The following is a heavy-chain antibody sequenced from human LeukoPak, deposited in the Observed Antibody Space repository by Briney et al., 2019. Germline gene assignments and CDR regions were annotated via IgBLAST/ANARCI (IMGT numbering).Heavy chain of an antibody. CDR3: ARSEGHYDFWSGYPTPYYYYMDV. V-gene: IGHV3-33*01. Sequence: GGSLRLSCAASGFTFSSYGMHWVRQAPGKGLEWVAVIWYDGSNKYYADSVKGRFTISRDNSKNTLYLQMNSLRAEDTAVYYCARSEGHYDFWSGYPTPYYYYMDVWGKGTTVTVSS. CDR2: IWYDGSNK. D-gene: IGHD3-3*01. CDR1: GFTFSSYG. J-gene: IGHJ6*03.